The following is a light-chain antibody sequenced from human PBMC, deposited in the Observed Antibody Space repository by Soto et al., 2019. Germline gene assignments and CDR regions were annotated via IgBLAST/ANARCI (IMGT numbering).Light chain of an antibody. CDR3: QQYKSYSSWT. V-gene: IGKV1-5*03. CDR2: KAS. Sequence: DIQMTQSPSTLSASVGDRVTITCRASQSISSWLAWYQQKPGKAPKLLIYKASYLQSWVPSTFSGSGSGTEFTLTISSLQPDDFATYYCQQYKSYSSWTFGQGTKVDSK. J-gene: IGKJ1*01. CDR1: QSISSW.